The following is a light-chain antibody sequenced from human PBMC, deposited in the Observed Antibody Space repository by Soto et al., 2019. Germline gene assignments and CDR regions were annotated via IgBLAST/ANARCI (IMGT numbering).Light chain of an antibody. Sequence: EIVLTQSPGTLSLSPGERATLSWSASQSVSSSHLAWYQQKPGQAPRLLIYCASTRATGIPDRFSGSGSGTEFTLTISSLAPSVVAVFYCYQYGTPMYIFGPGTKLVIK. V-gene: IGKV3-20*01. CDR1: QSVSSSH. CDR3: YQYGTPMYI. J-gene: IGKJ2*01. CDR2: CAS.